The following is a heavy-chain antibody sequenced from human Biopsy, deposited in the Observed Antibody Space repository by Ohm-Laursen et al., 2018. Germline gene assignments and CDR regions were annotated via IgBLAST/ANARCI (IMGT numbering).Heavy chain of an antibody. CDR3: ARLYRLDDYWNDGPPDAFDV. CDR2: ISKGGDT. V-gene: IGHV4-59*01. Sequence: TLSLTCAVSGGSITDDYWNWIRQSPGKGLEWIGFISKGGDTTYNPSLRGRVAISVDTSKNQFSLKLSSVTAADTAIFFCARLYRLDDYWNDGPPDAFDVWGQGTRVTVSS. CDR1: GGSITDDY. D-gene: IGHD1-1*01. J-gene: IGHJ3*01.